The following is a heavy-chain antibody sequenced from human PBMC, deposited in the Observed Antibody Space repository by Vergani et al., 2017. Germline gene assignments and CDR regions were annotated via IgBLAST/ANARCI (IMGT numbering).Heavy chain of an antibody. CDR3: ARGVALYNWNDGDAFDI. CDR1: GYSFTSYW. D-gene: IGHD1-1*01. J-gene: IGHJ3*02. V-gene: IGHV5-51*01. Sequence: EVQLVQSGAEVKKPGESLKISCKGSGYSFTSYWIGWVRQMPGKGLEWLGIIYPGDSDTRYSPSFQGQVTISADKSISTAYLQWSSLKASDTAMYYCARGVALYNWNDGDAFDIWGQGTMVTVSS. CDR2: IYPGDSDT.